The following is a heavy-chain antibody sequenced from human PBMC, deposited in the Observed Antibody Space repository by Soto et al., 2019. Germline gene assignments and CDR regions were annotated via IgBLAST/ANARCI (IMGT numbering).Heavy chain of an antibody. CDR3: ARDLSGSGV. CDR1: GFAFSSSA. D-gene: IGHD3-10*01. Sequence: QVQLVESGGGVVQPGRSLRLSCAASGFAFSSSAMHWVRQAPGKGLEWVAVISYDGSNKYYADSVKGRFTTSGDNSMNTLQPQMHGLRAEDTAVYYCARDLSGSGVWGQGTLVTVSS. J-gene: IGHJ4*02. CDR2: ISYDGSNK. V-gene: IGHV3-30-3*01.